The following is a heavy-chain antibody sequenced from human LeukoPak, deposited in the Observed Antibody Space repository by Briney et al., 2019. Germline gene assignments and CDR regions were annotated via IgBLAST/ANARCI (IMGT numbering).Heavy chain of an antibody. D-gene: IGHD3-10*01. CDR2: IYYSGST. CDR3: AREKGYYGSGADYYYYYYMDV. Sequence: SETLSLTCTVSGGSISSSSYYWGWIRQPPGKGLEWIGSIYYSGSTYYNPSLKSRATISVDTSKNQFSLKLSSVTAADTAVYYCAREKGYYGSGADYYYYYYMDVWGKGTTVTVSS. V-gene: IGHV4-39*07. J-gene: IGHJ6*03. CDR1: GGSISSSSYY.